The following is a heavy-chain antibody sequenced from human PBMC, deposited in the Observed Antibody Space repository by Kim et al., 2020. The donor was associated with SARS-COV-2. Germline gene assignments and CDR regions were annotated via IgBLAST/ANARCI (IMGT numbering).Heavy chain of an antibody. CDR3: AKDIRIVVEEDAFDI. J-gene: IGHJ3*02. D-gene: IGHD3-22*01. CDR2: IYSGGSST. Sequence: GGSLRLSCAASGFTFSSYAMSWVRQAPGKGLEWVSVIYSGGSSTYYEDSVKGRFTISRDNSKNTLYLQMNSLRAEDTAVYYCAKDIRIVVEEDAFDIWGEATMVTVSS. V-gene: IGHV3-23*03. CDR1: GFTFSSYA.